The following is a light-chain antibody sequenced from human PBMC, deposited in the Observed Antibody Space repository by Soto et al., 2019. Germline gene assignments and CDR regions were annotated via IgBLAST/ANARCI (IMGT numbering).Light chain of an antibody. CDR3: LQLYSTPYT. Sequence: TQSPSSLSLSPGDRAIITCRASQSISIYLTWYQQKPGKAPKLLISAASSLETGVPSRFSGSGSGTDFTLTISSLQPEDFATYYCLQLYSTPYTFGQGTKLEIK. V-gene: IGKV1-39*01. CDR2: AAS. CDR1: QSISIY. J-gene: IGKJ2*01.